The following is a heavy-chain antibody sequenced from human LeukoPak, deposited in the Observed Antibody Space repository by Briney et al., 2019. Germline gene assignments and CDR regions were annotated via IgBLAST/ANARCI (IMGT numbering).Heavy chain of an antibody. D-gene: IGHD1-26*01. CDR2: ISLRGRT. Sequence: PGGSLRLSCAASGFTFSIYAVSWGRRTPGQGLEWIGGISLRGRTNHNPSLNSRVTMSLDESKNQLSPNLTSVTAADTAIYYCSRESGPFCPFGYWGQGTLVTVPS. CDR3: SRESGPFCPFGY. CDR1: GFTFSIYAV. V-gene: IGHV4-4*02. J-gene: IGHJ4*02.